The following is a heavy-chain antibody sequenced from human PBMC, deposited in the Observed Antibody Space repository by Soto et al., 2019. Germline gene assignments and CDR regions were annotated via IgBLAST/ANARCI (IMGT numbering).Heavy chain of an antibody. D-gene: IGHD6-13*01. V-gene: IGHV3-30*18. CDR2: ISYDGSNK. CDR1: GFTFSSYG. CDR3: AKSRRYSSSWYTY. J-gene: IGHJ4*02. Sequence: PGGSLRLSCAASGFTFSSYGMHWVRQAPGKGLEWVAVISYDGSNKYYADSVKGRFTISRDNSKNTLYLQMNSLRAEDTAVYYCAKSRRYSSSWYTYWGQGTLVTVSS.